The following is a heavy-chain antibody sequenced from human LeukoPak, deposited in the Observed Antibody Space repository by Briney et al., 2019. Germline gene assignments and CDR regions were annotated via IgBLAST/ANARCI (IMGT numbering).Heavy chain of an antibody. V-gene: IGHV4-4*02. D-gene: IGHD3-3*01. J-gene: IGHJ4*02. Sequence: PSETLSLTCGVSGGSVINTNWWTWVRQPPGKGLEWIGEVHLDGRTNYNPSLESRLTMSVDVSENQVSLRLTSVTTADPAVYYCGREGGFYRPLDYSGQGTLVTVSS. CDR1: GGSVINTNW. CDR3: GREGGFYRPLDY. CDR2: VHLDGRT.